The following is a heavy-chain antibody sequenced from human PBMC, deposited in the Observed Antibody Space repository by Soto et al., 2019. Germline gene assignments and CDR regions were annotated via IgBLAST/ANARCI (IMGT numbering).Heavy chain of an antibody. J-gene: IGHJ4*02. CDR3: ARVRLGYSSSHYFDF. Sequence: SETQSLTCTFSGGYVSRGSLYWGWIRQPPEKGLEWIGFIYNNRSFNYNPSLKSRVTISVDTSKHQFSLKLSSLTAGDSAVYDCARVRLGYSSSHYFDFWCQGVLRTVS. CDR2: IYNNRSF. CDR1: GGYVSRGSLY. D-gene: IGHD6-6*01. V-gene: IGHV4-61*01.